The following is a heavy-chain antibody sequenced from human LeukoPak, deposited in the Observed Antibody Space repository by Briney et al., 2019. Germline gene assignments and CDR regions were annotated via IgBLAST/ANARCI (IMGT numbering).Heavy chain of an antibody. D-gene: IGHD6-6*01. Sequence: GASVKVSCKASGYTFTGYYVHWLRQAPGQGLEWMGWINPNTGGTNYAQKFQGRVTMTRDTSISTAYMELSRLRSDDTAVYYCARDPPRIAARPGGGYWGQGTLVTVSS. CDR3: ARDPPRIAARPGGGY. CDR2: INPNTGGT. J-gene: IGHJ4*02. V-gene: IGHV1-2*02. CDR1: GYTFTGYY.